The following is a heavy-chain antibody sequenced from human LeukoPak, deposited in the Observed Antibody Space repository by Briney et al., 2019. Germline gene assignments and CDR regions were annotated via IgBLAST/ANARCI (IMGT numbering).Heavy chain of an antibody. CDR3: ARDSARWGSGSSVFGY. CDR1: GFTFSSYE. V-gene: IGHV3-48*03. J-gene: IGHJ4*02. CDR2: ISSTGTTI. D-gene: IGHD3-10*01. Sequence: GGSLRLSCAASGFTFSSYEMNWVRQAPGKGLEWVSYISSTGTTIYYADSVKGRFTISRDNAKNSLYLQMNSLRAEDTAVYYCARDSARWGSGSSVFGYWGQGTLVTVSS.